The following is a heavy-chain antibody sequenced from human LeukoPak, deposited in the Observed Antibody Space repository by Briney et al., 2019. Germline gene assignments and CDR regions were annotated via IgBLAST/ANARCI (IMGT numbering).Heavy chain of an antibody. V-gene: IGHV1-58*02. CDR1: GFTFTSSA. J-gene: IGHJ6*03. Sequence: SVKVSCKASGFTFTSSAMQWVRQARGQRLEWIGWIVVGSGNTNYAQKFQERVTITRDMSTSTAYMELSSLRSEDTAVYYCAREAAAAGRHYYYYMDVWGKGTTVTVSS. D-gene: IGHD6-13*01. CDR3: AREAAAAGRHYYYYMDV. CDR2: IVVGSGNT.